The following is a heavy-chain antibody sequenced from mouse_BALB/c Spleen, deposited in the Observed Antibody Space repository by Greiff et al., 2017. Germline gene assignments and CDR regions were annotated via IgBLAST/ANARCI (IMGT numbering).Heavy chain of an antibody. J-gene: IGHJ3*01. CDR1: GYIFITYW. CDR3: ARRGGYDRGFAY. Sequence: VQLQQSGPELVRPGASVKLSCKASGYIFITYWMNWVKQRPGQGLEWIGQIFPASGSTNYNEMFEGKATLTVDTSSSTAYMQLSSLTSEDSAVYYCARRGGYDRGFAYWGQGTLVTVSA. D-gene: IGHD2-2*01. CDR2: IFPASGST. V-gene: IGHV1S40*01.